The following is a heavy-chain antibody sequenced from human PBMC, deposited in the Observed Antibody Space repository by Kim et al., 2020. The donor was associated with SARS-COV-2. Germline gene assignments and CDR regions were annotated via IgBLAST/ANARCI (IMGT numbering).Heavy chain of an antibody. Sequence: GGSLRLSCAASGFSFSSYNMNWVRQAPGKGLEWVSSISGSSSYIYYANSVKGRLTISRDNANNSLYLQMNSLRAEDTAVYYCARVYDSSGYYYYYGMDV. J-gene: IGHJ6*01. D-gene: IGHD3-22*01. V-gene: IGHV3-21*01. CDR2: ISGSSSYI. CDR1: GFSFSSYN. CDR3: ARVYDSSGYYYYYGMDV.